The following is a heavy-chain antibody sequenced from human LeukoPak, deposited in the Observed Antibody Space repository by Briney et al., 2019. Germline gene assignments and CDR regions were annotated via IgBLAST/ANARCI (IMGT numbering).Heavy chain of an antibody. J-gene: IGHJ6*03. CDR1: GFTFSSYA. CDR2: ISSNGGST. Sequence: GGSLRLSCAASGFTFSSYAMHWVRQAPGKGLEYVSAISSNGGSTYYANSVKGRFTISRDNSKNTLYLQMGSLRAEDMAVYYCARIASPYYYMDVWGKGTTVTISS. CDR3: ARIASPYYYMDV. V-gene: IGHV3-64*01.